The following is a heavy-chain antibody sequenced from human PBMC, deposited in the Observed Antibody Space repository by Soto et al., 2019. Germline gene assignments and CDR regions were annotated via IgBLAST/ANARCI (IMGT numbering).Heavy chain of an antibody. Sequence: WESLKISCKGSGYSFTSYWIVWFRQIPGKGLEWMGIIYPGDSDTRYSPSFQGQVTISADKSISTAYLQWSSLKASDTAMYYCARHPLYSNYEGSGMDVWGQGTTVT. CDR3: ARHPLYSNYEGSGMDV. J-gene: IGHJ6*02. D-gene: IGHD4-4*01. CDR1: GYSFTSYW. V-gene: IGHV5-51*01. CDR2: IYPGDSDT.